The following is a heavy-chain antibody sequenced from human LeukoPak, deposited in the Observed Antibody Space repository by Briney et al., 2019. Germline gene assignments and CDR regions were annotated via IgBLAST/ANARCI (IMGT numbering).Heavy chain of an antibody. D-gene: IGHD2-2*01. CDR1: GFTVSSNY. CDR3: AMPAARGWSIENDAFDI. V-gene: IGHV3-48*04. Sequence: HSGGSLRLSCAASGFTVSSNYMSWVRQAPGKGLEWVSYISSSSSTIYYADSVKGRFTISRDNAKNSLYLQMNSLRAEDTAVYYCAMPAARGWSIENDAFDIWGQGTMVTVSS. CDR2: ISSSSSTI. J-gene: IGHJ3*02.